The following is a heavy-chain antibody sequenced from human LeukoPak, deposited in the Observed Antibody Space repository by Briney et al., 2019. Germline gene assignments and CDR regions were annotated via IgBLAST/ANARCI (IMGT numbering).Heavy chain of an antibody. D-gene: IGHD3-10*01. CDR2: SSTYNGDR. J-gene: IGHJ3*02. CDR3: ARDRSGSLVAFDI. V-gene: IGHV1-18*01. Sequence: ASVRLSCKASGYTFNKYGISWLRQAPGQGLEWMGWSSTYNGDRKSAQRLQGRVTMTTDTPTSTAYMELGSLRSDDTAMYYCARDRSGSLVAFDIWGQGTMVTVSP. CDR1: GYTFNKYG.